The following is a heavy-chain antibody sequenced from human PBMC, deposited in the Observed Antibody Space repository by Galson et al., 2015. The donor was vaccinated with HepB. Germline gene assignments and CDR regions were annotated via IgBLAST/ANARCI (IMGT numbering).Heavy chain of an antibody. V-gene: IGHV3-30-3*01. CDR3: ARDPLSFGPYCSGGSCYYVGFDY. J-gene: IGHJ4*02. D-gene: IGHD2-15*01. CDR2: ISYDGSNK. CDR1: GFTFSSYA. Sequence: SLRLSCAASGFTFSSYAMHWVRQAPGKGLEWVAVISYDGSNKYYADSVKGRFTISRDNSKNTLYLQMNSLRAEDTAVYYCARDPLSFGPYCSGGSCYYVGFDYWGQGTLVTVSS.